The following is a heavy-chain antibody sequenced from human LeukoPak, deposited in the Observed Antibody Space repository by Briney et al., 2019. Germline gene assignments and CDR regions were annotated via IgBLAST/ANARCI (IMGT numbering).Heavy chain of an antibody. CDR2: ISGSGGST. CDR1: GFTFSSYG. J-gene: IGHJ6*03. Sequence: PGGSLRLSCAASGFTFSSYGMNWVRQAPGKGLEWVSTISGSGGSTYYADSVKGRFTISRDNSKNTLYLQMNSLRAEDTAVYYCARDGFSGSYGYMDVWGKGTTVTVSS. V-gene: IGHV3-23*01. D-gene: IGHD1-26*01. CDR3: ARDGFSGSYGYMDV.